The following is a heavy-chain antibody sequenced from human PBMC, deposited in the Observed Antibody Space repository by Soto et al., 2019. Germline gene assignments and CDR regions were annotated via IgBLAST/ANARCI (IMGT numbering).Heavy chain of an antibody. CDR3: TTLRKMLVVVAATPRIYQRNMDV. CDR1: GFTFSNAW. CDR2: IKSKTDGGTT. V-gene: IGHV3-15*01. Sequence: GGSLRLSCAASGFTFSNAWMSWVRQAPGKGLEWVGRIKSKTDGGTTDYAAPVKGRFTISRDDSKNTLYLQMNSLKTEDTAVYYCTTLRKMLVVVAATPRIYQRNMDVWGKGTTVTVSS. D-gene: IGHD2-15*01. J-gene: IGHJ6*03.